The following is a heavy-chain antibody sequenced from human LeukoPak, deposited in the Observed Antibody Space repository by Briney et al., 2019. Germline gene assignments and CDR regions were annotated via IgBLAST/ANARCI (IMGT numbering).Heavy chain of an antibody. V-gene: IGHV5-10-1*01. J-gene: IGHJ4*02. D-gene: IGHD3-16*02. CDR3: ATALRLGELSLVYYFDY. CDR2: FDPSDSYT. CDR1: GSRFTSYW. Sequence: HGESREISGQGSGSRFTSYWISGVRRLPGKGLEGMGRFDPSDSYTNYSPSFQGHVTISADKSISTAYLQWSSLKASDTAMYYCATALRLGELSLVYYFDYWGQGTLVTVS.